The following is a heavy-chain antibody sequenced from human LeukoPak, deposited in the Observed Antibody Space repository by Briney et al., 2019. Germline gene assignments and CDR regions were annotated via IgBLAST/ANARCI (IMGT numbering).Heavy chain of an antibody. J-gene: IGHJ3*02. CDR2: IYSGGST. V-gene: IGHV3-53*01. Sequence: GGSLRLSCAASGFTVSSNYMSWVRQAPGKGLEWVSVIYSGGSTYYADSVKGRFTISRDNSKNTLYLQMNSLRAEDTAVYYCARVSSGFCDAFDIWGQGTMVTVSS. CDR1: GFTVSSNY. CDR3: ARVSSGFCDAFDI. D-gene: IGHD3-22*01.